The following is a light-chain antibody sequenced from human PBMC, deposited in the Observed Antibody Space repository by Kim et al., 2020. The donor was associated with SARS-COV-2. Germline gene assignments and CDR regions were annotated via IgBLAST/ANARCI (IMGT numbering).Light chain of an antibody. V-gene: IGKV3-20*01. J-gene: IGKJ2*01. CDR1: QTVIGNY. Sequence: EIVLTQSPGTLSLSSGERATLSCRASQTVIGNYLAWYQQKPGQAPRLLISGASTRATGIPHRFSGSGSGTDFTLTISRLEAEDFAVYYCQHYGTSPGFSFGQGTKLEI. CDR2: GAS. CDR3: QHYGTSPGFS.